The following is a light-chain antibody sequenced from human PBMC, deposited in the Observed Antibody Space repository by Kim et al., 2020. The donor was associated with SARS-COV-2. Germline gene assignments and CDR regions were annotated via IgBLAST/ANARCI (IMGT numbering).Light chain of an antibody. CDR1: NIGSKS. CDR2: YDS. J-gene: IGLJ2*01. CDR3: QVWDSTSDHLEV. V-gene: IGLV3-21*04. Sequence: YVLTQPPSVSVAPGKTAGITCGGNNIGSKSVHWYQQKPGQAPVLVIYYDSNRPSGIPERISGSNSGNTATLTISRVEAGDEADYYCQVWDSTSDHLEVF.